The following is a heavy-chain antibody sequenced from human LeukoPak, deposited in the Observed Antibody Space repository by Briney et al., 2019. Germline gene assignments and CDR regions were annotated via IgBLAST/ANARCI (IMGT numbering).Heavy chain of an antibody. D-gene: IGHD4-17*01. CDR2: IKSQPHGGTT. V-gene: IGHV3-15*07. CDR3: ATDQATFYGDYAHLDYTYSYGPDV. J-gene: IGHJ6*02. CDR1: TFTFNKAW. Sequence: GGSLRLSCTVSTFTFNKAWMNWVRQSPGKGLEWVARIKSQPHGGTTDYAAAVKGRFTISRDDSKSTLYLQMNSLRSEDTAVYYCATDQATFYGDYAHLDYTYSYGPDVWGQGTTVTVSS.